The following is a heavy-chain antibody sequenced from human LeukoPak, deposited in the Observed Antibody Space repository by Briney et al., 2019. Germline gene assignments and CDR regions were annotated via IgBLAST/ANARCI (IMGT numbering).Heavy chain of an antibody. D-gene: IGHD6-19*01. CDR3: ARGLSPRSGWYDHYYYMDV. CDR1: GYTFTSYG. J-gene: IGHJ6*03. V-gene: IGHV1-18*01. Sequence: ASVKVSCKASGYTFTSYGISWVRQAPGQGLEWMGWISAYNGNTNYAQKLQGRVAMTTDTSTSAAYMELRSLRSDDTAVYYCARGLSPRSGWYDHYYYMDVWGKGTTVTVSS. CDR2: ISAYNGNT.